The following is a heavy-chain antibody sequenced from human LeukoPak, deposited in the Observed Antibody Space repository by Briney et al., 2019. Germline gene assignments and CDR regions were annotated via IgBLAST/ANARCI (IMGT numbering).Heavy chain of an antibody. CDR3: ARGGRRPGDNWFDP. CDR2: MNPNSCNT. J-gene: IGHJ5*02. CDR1: GYTFTSYD. Sequence: GASVKVSCKSSGYTFTSYDINWVRQATGQGLEGMGWMNPNSCNTGYAQKFQGRVTMTRNTSISTAYMELTSLRSEDTAVYYCARGGRRPGDNWFDPWGQGTLVTVSS. D-gene: IGHD3-10*01. V-gene: IGHV1-8*01.